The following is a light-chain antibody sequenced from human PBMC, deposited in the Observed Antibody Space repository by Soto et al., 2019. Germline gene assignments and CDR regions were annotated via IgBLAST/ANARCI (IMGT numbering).Light chain of an antibody. V-gene: IGKV4-1*01. CDR1: QSVLYSSHNKNY. CDR3: QQYYSTLLT. CDR2: WAS. Sequence: DIVMTQSPDSLAVSLGERATINCKSSQSVLYSSHNKNYLAWYQQKPGQPPKLLIYWASTRESGVPDRFSGSGSGTDFTLTISSLQAEDVAVCYCQQYYSTLLTFGGGTKVEIK. J-gene: IGKJ4*01.